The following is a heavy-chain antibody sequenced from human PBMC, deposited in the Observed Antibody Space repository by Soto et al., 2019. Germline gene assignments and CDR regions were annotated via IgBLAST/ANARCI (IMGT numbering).Heavy chain of an antibody. CDR1: GGSISSSSYY. Sequence: QLQLQESGPGLVKPSETLSLTCTVSGGSISSSSYYWGWIRQPPGKGLEWIGSIYYSGSTYYNPSLKSRVTISVDTSKNQFSLKLSSVTAADTAVYYCARGYCSGGSCYSYYYYYYMDVWGKGTTVTVSS. J-gene: IGHJ6*03. CDR3: ARGYCSGGSCYSYYYYYYMDV. V-gene: IGHV4-39*01. D-gene: IGHD2-15*01. CDR2: IYYSGST.